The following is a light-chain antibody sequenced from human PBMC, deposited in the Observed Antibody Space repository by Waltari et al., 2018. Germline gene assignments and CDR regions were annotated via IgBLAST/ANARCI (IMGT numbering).Light chain of an antibody. Sequence: DIQMTQSPSYVSASVGDRVTITCRASQDISNWLAWYQQRPGEAPKLLIDAASILQSGVPSRFSGSGSGSDFTLTITSLQPDDFGSYHCQQVNSYPFTFGQGTKLEI. CDR1: QDISNW. CDR3: QQVNSYPFT. J-gene: IGKJ2*01. V-gene: IGKV1D-12*01. CDR2: AAS.